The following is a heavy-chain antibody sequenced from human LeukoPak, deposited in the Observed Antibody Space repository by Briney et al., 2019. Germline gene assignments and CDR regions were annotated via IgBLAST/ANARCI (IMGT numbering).Heavy chain of an antibody. V-gene: IGHV1-18*01. Sequence: ASVKVSCRASGYTFTSYGISWVRQAPGQGLEWMGWISAYNGNTNYAQKLQGRVTMTTDTSTSTAYMELRSLRSDDTAVYYCATPYSSSWYGGSDAFDIWGQGTMVAVSS. D-gene: IGHD6-13*01. CDR3: ATPYSSSWYGGSDAFDI. J-gene: IGHJ3*02. CDR1: GYTFTSYG. CDR2: ISAYNGNT.